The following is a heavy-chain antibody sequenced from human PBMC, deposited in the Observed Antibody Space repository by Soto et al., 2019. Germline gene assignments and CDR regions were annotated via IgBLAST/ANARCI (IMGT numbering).Heavy chain of an antibody. CDR1: GFTFSSYS. Sequence: EVQLVESGGGLVQPGGSLRLSCAASGFTFSSYSMTWVRQAPGKGLEWVSYISSSSSTIYYADSVRGRFTISRDNAKNPLYLKMTGLRYEDTAVYYCARDKGYISGWHPNWFDPWGQGTLVTVSS. CDR2: ISSSSSTI. CDR3: ARDKGYISGWHPNWFDP. V-gene: IGHV3-48*02. D-gene: IGHD6-19*01. J-gene: IGHJ5*02.